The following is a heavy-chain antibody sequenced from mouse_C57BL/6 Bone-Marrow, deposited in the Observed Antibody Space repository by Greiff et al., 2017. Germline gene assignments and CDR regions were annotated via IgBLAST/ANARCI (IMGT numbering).Heavy chain of an antibody. J-gene: IGHJ1*03. D-gene: IGHD1-1*01. CDR2: ISNLAYSI. Sequence: EVMLVESGGGLVQPGGSLKLSCAASGFTFSDYGMAWVRQAPRKGPEWVAFISNLAYSIYYADTVTGRFTISRENAKNTLYLEMSILRSEDTAMYYCARHGGYGSSYWYFDVWGTGTTVTVSS. CDR1: GFTFSDYG. CDR3: ARHGGYGSSYWYFDV. V-gene: IGHV5-15*01.